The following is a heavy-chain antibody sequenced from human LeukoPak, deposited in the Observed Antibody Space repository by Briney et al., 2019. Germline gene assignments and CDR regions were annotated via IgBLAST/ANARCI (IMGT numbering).Heavy chain of an antibody. CDR3: AKGRGRDAYSYFDS. Sequence: GGSLRLSCTASGITFSNYGMHWVRQAPGKGLEWVAVIWYDGSNKYYADSVQGRFTIPRDNSENTLYLQMNGLRAEDTAVYYCAKGRGRDAYSYFDSWGQGTLVTVSS. CDR2: IWYDGSNK. J-gene: IGHJ4*02. D-gene: IGHD5-24*01. CDR1: GITFSNYG. V-gene: IGHV3-33*06.